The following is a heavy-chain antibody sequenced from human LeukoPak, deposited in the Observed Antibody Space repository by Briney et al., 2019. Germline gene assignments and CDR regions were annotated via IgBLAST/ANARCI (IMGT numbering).Heavy chain of an antibody. CDR1: GYTFTGYY. Sequence: ASVKVSCKASGYTFTGYYMHWVRQAPGHGLEWMGWINPNSGGTNYAQKFQGRVTMTRDTSISTAYMELSRLRSDDTAVYYCARASLVISSVAARPRFLLYWGQGTLVTVSS. CDR2: INPNSGGT. CDR3: ARASLVISSVAARPRFLLY. V-gene: IGHV1-2*02. D-gene: IGHD6-6*01. J-gene: IGHJ4*02.